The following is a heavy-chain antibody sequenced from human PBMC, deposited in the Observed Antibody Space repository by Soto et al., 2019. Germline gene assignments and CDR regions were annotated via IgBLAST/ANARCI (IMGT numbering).Heavy chain of an antibody. CDR1: GGSISSGGHYY. CDR2: IYYSGST. J-gene: IGHJ4*02. Sequence: SETLSLTCTVSGGSISSGGHYYWSWIRQHPGKGLEWIGYIYYSGSTHYNPSLNSRVTMSADTSKNQFSLKLSSVTAADTAVYYCARTRSYYYDSSGYYFFDYWGQGALVTVSS. V-gene: IGHV4-31*03. D-gene: IGHD3-22*01. CDR3: ARTRSYYYDSSGYYFFDY.